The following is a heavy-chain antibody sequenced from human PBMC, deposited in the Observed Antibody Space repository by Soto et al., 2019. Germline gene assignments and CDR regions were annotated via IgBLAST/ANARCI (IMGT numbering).Heavy chain of an antibody. CDR1: GFTFNSYW. Sequence: GGSLRLSCAASGFTFNSYWMHWVRQVPGKGLVWVSRINNDGSTTNYADSVKGRFTISRDNARNTVYLQMNSLRADYTAVYYCVRGVIAANCFDYWGQGTLVTVSS. CDR3: VRGVIAANCFDY. V-gene: IGHV3-74*01. J-gene: IGHJ4*02. D-gene: IGHD2-15*01. CDR2: INNDGSTT.